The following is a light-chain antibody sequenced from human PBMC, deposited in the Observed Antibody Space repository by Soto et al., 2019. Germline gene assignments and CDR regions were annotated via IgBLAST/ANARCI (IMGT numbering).Light chain of an antibody. J-gene: IGKJ1*01. Sequence: DIQMTQSLSTLSASVGDRVTITCRASQSIRSWLAWYQQKPGKAPQLLIYDASNLESGVPSRFSGSGSGTEFTLTISSLQPDDFATYYCQQYDSFSKTFGRGT. CDR3: QQYDSFSKT. CDR1: QSIRSW. CDR2: DAS. V-gene: IGKV1-5*01.